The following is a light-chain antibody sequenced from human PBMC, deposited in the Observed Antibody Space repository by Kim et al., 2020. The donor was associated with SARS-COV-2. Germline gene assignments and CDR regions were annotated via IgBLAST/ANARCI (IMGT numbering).Light chain of an antibody. Sequence: SSWCTGDSTSTGRNTVNCYQQRPGTAPQLLLYSNTERPSGVPDRFSGSKSGTSASLAISGVQSEDVADYYCAAWDDSRRHVVFGGGTQLTVL. CDR2: SNT. CDR1: STSTGRNT. J-gene: IGLJ2*01. CDR3: AAWDDSRRHVV. V-gene: IGLV1-44*01.